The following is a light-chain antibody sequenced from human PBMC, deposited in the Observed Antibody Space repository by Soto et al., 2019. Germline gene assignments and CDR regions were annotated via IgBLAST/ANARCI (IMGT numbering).Light chain of an antibody. V-gene: IGKV1-5*03. Sequence: DIQMTQSPSTVSAAVGDRVTITCRASQTISGWLAWYQQKPGKPPKLLIYRASSLESGFPSRFSGSGSGTEFTLTISSLQPDDFATYYCQQYNSYSWTFGEGTKVEIE. CDR1: QTISGW. CDR2: RAS. CDR3: QQYNSYSWT. J-gene: IGKJ1*01.